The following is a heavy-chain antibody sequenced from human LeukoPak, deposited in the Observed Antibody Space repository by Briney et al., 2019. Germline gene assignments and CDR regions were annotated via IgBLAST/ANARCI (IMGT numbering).Heavy chain of an antibody. CDR2: IYSSGNT. J-gene: IGHJ4*02. CDR3: ARGVQWLYFFDY. D-gene: IGHD5-12*01. V-gene: IGHV4-39*01. CDR1: GFTFSSYW. Sequence: GSLRLSCAASGFTFSSYWMSWVRQAPGKGLEWIGTIYSSGNTYYNPSLKSRVTISVDTSKNQFSLKLNSVTAADTAVFYCARGVQWLYFFDYWGQGTLVTVSS.